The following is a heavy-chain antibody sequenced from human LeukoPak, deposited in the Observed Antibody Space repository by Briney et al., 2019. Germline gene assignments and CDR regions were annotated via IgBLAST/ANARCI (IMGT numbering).Heavy chain of an antibody. V-gene: IGHV4-38-2*01. CDR3: ARSPWGGGYALDY. Sequence: SETLSLTCAVSGYSISSGYYWGWIRQPPGKGLEWIGSIYHSGSTYYNPSLKSRVTISVDTSKNQFSLKLSSVTAADTAVYYCARSPWGGGYALDYWGQGTLVTVSS. CDR2: IYHSGST. CDR1: GYSISSGYY. J-gene: IGHJ4*02. D-gene: IGHD5-12*01.